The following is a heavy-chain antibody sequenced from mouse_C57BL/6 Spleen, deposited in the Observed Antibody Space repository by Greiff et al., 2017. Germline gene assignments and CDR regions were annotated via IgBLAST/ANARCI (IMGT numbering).Heavy chain of an antibody. CDR2: IRSKSNNYAT. CDR3: VRHGYYDSIFAY. CDR1: GFSFNTYA. V-gene: IGHV10-1*01. J-gene: IGHJ3*01. D-gene: IGHD2-4*01. Sequence: EVQLQESGGGLVQPKGSLKLSCAASGFSFNTYAMNWVRQAPGKGLEWVARIRSKSNNYATYYADSVKDRFTISRDDSESMLYLQMNNLKTEDTAMYYCVRHGYYDSIFAYWGQGTLVTVSA.